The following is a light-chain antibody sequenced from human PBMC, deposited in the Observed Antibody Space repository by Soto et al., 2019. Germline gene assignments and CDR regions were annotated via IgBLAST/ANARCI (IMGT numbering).Light chain of an antibody. CDR1: QSVSNK. Sequence: EIVMTQSPATLSVSPGERATLSCRASQSVSNKLTWYQQKPGQAPSVLIFGASTRATGIPARFSGSGSGTEFTLTISSLQSEDFAVYYCQHYNDWPPTWTFGQGTRVEIK. V-gene: IGKV3-15*01. CDR3: QHYNDWPPTWT. J-gene: IGKJ1*01. CDR2: GAS.